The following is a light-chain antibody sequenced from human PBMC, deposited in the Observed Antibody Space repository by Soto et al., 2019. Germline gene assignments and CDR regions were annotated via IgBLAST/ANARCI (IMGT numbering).Light chain of an antibody. Sequence: EVEMKQSQAPLSVSQGECATLPCRDSQSISKNLAWYQQKPGQAPRLLIYGASTRATGIPARFSGSGSGTEFTLTISSLQSEDFAVYYCQQHNNWPPLTFGQGTKVDIK. CDR2: GAS. CDR1: QSISKN. CDR3: QQHNNWPPLT. J-gene: IGKJ1*01. V-gene: IGKV3-15*01.